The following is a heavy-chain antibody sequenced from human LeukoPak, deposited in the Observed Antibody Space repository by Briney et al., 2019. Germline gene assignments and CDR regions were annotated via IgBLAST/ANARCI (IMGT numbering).Heavy chain of an antibody. D-gene: IGHD5-24*01. CDR2: IYPGDSDT. CDR3: ASSIDMAATTLGFDY. CDR1: GYSFTSYW. V-gene: IGHV5-51*01. Sequence: GESLQISCKGSGYSFTSYWIGWVRQMPGKGLEWMGIIYPGDSDTRYSPSFQGQVTISADKSISTAYLQWSSLEASDTAMYYCASSIDMAATTLGFDYWGQGTLVTVSS. J-gene: IGHJ4*02.